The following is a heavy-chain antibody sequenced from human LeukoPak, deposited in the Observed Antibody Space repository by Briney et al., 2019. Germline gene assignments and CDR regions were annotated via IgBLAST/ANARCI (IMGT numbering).Heavy chain of an antibody. D-gene: IGHD2-15*01. CDR3: ASEYCSGGSCYSEGHH. Sequence: GGSLRLSCAASGFTFSDYYMSWIRQAPGKGLEWVSYISSSGSTIYYADSVKGRFTISRDNAKNSLYLQMNSLRAEDTAVYYCASEYCSGGSCYSEGHHWGQGTLVTVSS. J-gene: IGHJ5*02. CDR2: ISSSGSTI. CDR1: GFTFSDYY. V-gene: IGHV3-11*01.